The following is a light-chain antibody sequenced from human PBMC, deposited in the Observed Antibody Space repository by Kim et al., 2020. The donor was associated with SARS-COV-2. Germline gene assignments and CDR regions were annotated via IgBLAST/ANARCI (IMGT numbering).Light chain of an antibody. J-gene: IGKJ5*01. Sequence: DIQVTQSPSSLSASIGDRVTITCQASQDIKYSLNWYQQKPGKAPKLLIFDASTLARGVPSRFSGRGSGTDFSLIITSLQPEDIATYYCQKYDNLPPIFGQGTRLEIK. CDR1: QDIKYS. CDR3: QKYDNLPPI. V-gene: IGKV1-33*01. CDR2: DAS.